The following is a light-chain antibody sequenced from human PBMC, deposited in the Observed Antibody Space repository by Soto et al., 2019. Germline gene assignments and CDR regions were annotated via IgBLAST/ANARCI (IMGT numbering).Light chain of an antibody. V-gene: IGKV3D-11*01. Sequence: EIVLTQSPATLSLSPGERATLSCRASQGVSSYLAWYQQKPGQAPRLLLYDASNRATGIPSRFSGSGPGTDFTLTISSLEPEVFAVYYCQQRSNPLTFGGGTNVEIK. CDR1: QGVSSY. J-gene: IGKJ4*01. CDR2: DAS. CDR3: QQRSNPLT.